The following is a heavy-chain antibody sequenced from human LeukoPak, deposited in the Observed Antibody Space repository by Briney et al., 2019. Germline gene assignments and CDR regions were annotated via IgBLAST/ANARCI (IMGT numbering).Heavy chain of an antibody. Sequence: SETLSLTCTVSGGSISSYYWSWIRQPPGRRLEWIGYISYSGNTNYNPSLQSRVTISVDTSKNQFSLKLNSVTAADTAVYYCARGSGNHGSGSRTFDYWGQGTLVTVSS. J-gene: IGHJ4*02. D-gene: IGHD3-10*01. V-gene: IGHV4-59*08. CDR1: GGSISSYY. CDR2: ISYSGNT. CDR3: ARGSGNHGSGSRTFDY.